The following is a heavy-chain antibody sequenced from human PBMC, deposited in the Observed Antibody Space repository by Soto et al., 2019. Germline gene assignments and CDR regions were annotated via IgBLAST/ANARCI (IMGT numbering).Heavy chain of an antibody. V-gene: IGHV1-3*01. CDR1: GYTLTSYA. CDR3: ARDLGDFWSGYYDY. J-gene: IGHJ4*02. Sequence: ASVKVSCKASGYTLTSYAMHWVRQAPGQRLEWMGWINAGNGNTKYSQKFQGRVTITRDTSASTAYMELSSLRSEDTAVYYCARDLGDFWSGYYDYWGQGTLVTVSS. D-gene: IGHD3-3*01. CDR2: INAGNGNT.